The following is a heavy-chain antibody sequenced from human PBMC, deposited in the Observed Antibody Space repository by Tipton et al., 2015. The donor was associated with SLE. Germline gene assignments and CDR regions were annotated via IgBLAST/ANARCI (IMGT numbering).Heavy chain of an antibody. J-gene: IGHJ2*01. CDR3: ARARYFDL. V-gene: IGHV4-4*02. CDR2: IFHSGST. Sequence: TLSLTCTVSGDSITSITRTNWWSWVRQPPGKGLEWIGEIFHSGSTNYRPSLKSRVIISVDKSKNQFSLKLTSVTAADTAVYYCARARYFDLWGRGTLVTVSS. CDR1: GDSITSITRTNW.